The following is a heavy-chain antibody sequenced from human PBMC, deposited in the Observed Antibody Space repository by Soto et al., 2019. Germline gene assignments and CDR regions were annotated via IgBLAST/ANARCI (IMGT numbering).Heavy chain of an antibody. CDR1: GFTFSNYA. D-gene: IGHD3-9*01. V-gene: IGHV3-30*18. J-gene: IGHJ4*02. CDR2: ISSDGNSK. CDR3: AKVPLALRYFDY. Sequence: QVQLVDSGGDMVQPGMSLRLSCAASGFTFSNYAMYWVRQAPGKGLEWVAVISSDGNSKYYADSVKGRFTISRDNSKNTLYLQMNSLRTEDTAVYYCAKVPLALRYFDYWGQGTLVTVPS.